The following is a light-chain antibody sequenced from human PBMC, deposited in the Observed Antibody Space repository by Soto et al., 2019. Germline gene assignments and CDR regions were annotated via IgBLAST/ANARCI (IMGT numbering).Light chain of an antibody. V-gene: IGKV3-20*01. Sequence: EIVLTQSPGTLSLSPGERATLSCRASQNVGGRFLAWYQQKTGQAPRLLINVASTRATGIPDRFSGSGSGTDFTLTISRLEPEDSAVYYCQQYGTSPIAFGQGTRLEIK. J-gene: IGKJ5*01. CDR3: QQYGTSPIA. CDR1: QNVGGRF. CDR2: VAS.